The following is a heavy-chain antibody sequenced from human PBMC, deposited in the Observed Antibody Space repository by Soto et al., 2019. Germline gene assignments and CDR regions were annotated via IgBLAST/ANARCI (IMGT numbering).Heavy chain of an antibody. CDR1: GFTVSSNA. J-gene: IGHJ4*02. V-gene: IGHV3-23*01. CDR3: AKDKPGTTSFDY. CDR2: ISDRGNTT. Sequence: GGSLRLSCAASGFTVSSNAMYWVRQAPGKGLEWVSAISDRGNTTHYADSVKGRFTISRDTSKNTLYLQLNTLRADDTAVYYCAKDKPGTTSFDYWGQGTLVTVSS. D-gene: IGHD1-1*01.